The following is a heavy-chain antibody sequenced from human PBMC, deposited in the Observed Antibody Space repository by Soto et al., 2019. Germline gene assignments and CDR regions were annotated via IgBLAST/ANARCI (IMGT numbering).Heavy chain of an antibody. V-gene: IGHV1-18*01. CDR1: GYTFTSYG. Sequence: ASVKVSCKASGYTFTSYGISWVRQAPGQGLEWMGWISAYNGNTNYAQKLQGRVTMTTDTSTSTAYMELRSLRSDDTAVYYCARVQYLGRYYYYYMDVWGKGTTVTVSS. CDR3: ARVQYLGRYYYYYMDV. J-gene: IGHJ6*03. CDR2: ISAYNGNT. D-gene: IGHD2-2*01.